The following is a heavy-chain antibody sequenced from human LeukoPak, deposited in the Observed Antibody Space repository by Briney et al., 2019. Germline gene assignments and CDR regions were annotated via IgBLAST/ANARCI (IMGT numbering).Heavy chain of an antibody. J-gene: IGHJ4*02. CDR2: IYSGGST. CDR3: AKDSGEGYFDWSVYFDY. Sequence: GGSLRLSCAASGFTVSSNYMSWVRQAPGKGLEWISVIYSGGSTYYADSVKGRFTISRDNSKNTLYLQMNSLRAEDTAVYYCAKDSGEGYFDWSVYFDYWGQGTLVTVSS. D-gene: IGHD3-9*01. CDR1: GFTVSSNY. V-gene: IGHV3-53*01.